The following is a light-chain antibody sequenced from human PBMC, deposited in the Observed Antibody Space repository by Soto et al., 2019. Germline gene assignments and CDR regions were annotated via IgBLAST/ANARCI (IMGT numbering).Light chain of an antibody. Sequence: QSALTQPASVSGSPGQAITISCTGTSSDVGAYDYVSWYQQHPDKAPKLMIYEVSNRPSGVSNRFSGSKSGNTASLTVSGLQAEDEADYYCSSYAGSTRYVFGTGTKVTVL. CDR2: EVS. CDR1: SSDVGAYDY. V-gene: IGLV2-14*03. CDR3: SSYAGSTRYV. J-gene: IGLJ1*01.